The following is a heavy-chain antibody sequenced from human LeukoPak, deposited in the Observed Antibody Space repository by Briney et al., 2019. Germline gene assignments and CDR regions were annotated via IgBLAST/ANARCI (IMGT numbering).Heavy chain of an antibody. J-gene: IGHJ4*02. Sequence: SETLSLTCTVSGGSISSYYWSWIRQPAGKGLEWIGSIYHSGGTYYNPSLKSRVTISVDTSKNQFSLKLSSVTAADTAVYYCAKTLFAFSVAGPLDYWGQGTLVTVSS. V-gene: IGHV4-59*04. CDR3: AKTLFAFSVAGPLDY. CDR2: IYHSGGT. CDR1: GGSISSYY. D-gene: IGHD6-13*01.